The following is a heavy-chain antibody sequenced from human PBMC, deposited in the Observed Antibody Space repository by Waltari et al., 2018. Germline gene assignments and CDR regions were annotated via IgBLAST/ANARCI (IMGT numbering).Heavy chain of an antibody. J-gene: IGHJ6*02. Sequence: QMQLVQSGPEVKKPGTSVKVSCKASGFTFTSSAMQRVPQARGKPLEGIGWIVVGSGSTDYAQKFQERGTITRDMSTSTGYMELSSLRSEDTAVYYCVAVPYGVGALRRNYFYYGMDVWGQGTTVIVSS. CDR2: IVVGSGST. CDR3: VAVPYGVGALRRNYFYYGMDV. D-gene: IGHD3-10*01. CDR1: GFTFTSSA. V-gene: IGHV1-58*02.